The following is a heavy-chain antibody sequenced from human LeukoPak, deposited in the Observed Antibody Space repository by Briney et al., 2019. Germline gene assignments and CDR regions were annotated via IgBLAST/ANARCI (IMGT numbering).Heavy chain of an antibody. Sequence: GGSLRFSCAASGFTVSSNYMSWVRQAPGKGLEWVSVIYSGGSTYYADSVKGRFTISRDNSKNTLYLQMNSLRAEDTAVYYCETLWYYGMDVWGQGTTVTVSS. CDR1: GFTVSSNY. V-gene: IGHV3-53*01. D-gene: IGHD3-10*01. CDR3: ETLWYYGMDV. J-gene: IGHJ6*02. CDR2: IYSGGST.